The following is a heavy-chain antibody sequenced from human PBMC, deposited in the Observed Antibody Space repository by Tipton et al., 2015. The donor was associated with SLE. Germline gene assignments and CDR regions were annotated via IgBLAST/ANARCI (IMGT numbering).Heavy chain of an antibody. CDR3: ARTAGRSVKLWYFDL. CDR2: IYYSGST. D-gene: IGHD5-18*01. CDR1: GDSISANSYH. Sequence: PGLVKPSETLSLICTVSGDSISANSYHWGWVRQPPGKGLEWIGSIYYSGSTYYNPSLKSRVTMSIDTSKNQFSLKLSSVTDVDTAVYYCARTAGRSVKLWYFDLWGRGTLVTVSS. J-gene: IGHJ2*01. V-gene: IGHV4-39*07.